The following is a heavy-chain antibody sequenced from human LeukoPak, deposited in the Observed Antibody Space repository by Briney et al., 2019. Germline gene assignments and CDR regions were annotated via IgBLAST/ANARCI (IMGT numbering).Heavy chain of an antibody. V-gene: IGHV1-24*01. CDR2: FDPEDGET. CDR1: GYTLTELS. CDR3: ATSRGSTIPPYYYYYYGMDV. D-gene: IGHD2-2*01. Sequence: ASVKVSCTVSGYTLTELSMHWVRQAPGKGLEWMGGFDPEDGETIYAQKFQGRVTMTEDTSTDTAYMELSSQRSEDTAVYYCATSRGSTIPPYYYYYYGMDVWGQGTTVTVSS. J-gene: IGHJ6*02.